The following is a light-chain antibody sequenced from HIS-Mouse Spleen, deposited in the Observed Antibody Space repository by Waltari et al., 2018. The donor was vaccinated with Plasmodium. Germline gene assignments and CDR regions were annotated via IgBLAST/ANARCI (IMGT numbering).Light chain of an antibody. J-gene: IGKJ3*01. CDR1: QSVSSN. CDR2: GAS. Sequence: EIVMTLSPATMSVSPGERATLSCRASQSVSSNVAWYQQKPGQAPRLLTYGASTRATGIPARFSGSGSGTEFTLTISSLQSEDFAVYYCQQYNNWSFTFGPGTKVDIK. V-gene: IGKV3-15*01. CDR3: QQYNNWSFT.